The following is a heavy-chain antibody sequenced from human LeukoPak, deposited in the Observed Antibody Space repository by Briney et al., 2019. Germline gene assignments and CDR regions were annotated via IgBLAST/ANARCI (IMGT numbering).Heavy chain of an antibody. CDR2: INPNSGGT. V-gene: IGHV1-2*06. D-gene: IGHD6-19*01. Sequence: PGASVKVSCKASGYTFTGYYMHWVRQAPGQGLEWMGRINPNSGGTNYAQKFQGRVTMTRDTSIGTAYMELSRLRSDDTAVYYCARGSGWHPYYFDYWGQGTLVTVSS. CDR3: ARGSGWHPYYFDY. J-gene: IGHJ4*02. CDR1: GYTFTGYY.